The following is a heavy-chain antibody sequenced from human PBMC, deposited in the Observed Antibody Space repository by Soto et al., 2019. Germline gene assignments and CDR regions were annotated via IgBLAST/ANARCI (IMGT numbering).Heavy chain of an antibody. CDR1: GFTFSSYA. J-gene: IGHJ4*02. Sequence: GGSLRLSCAASGFTFSSYAMHWVRQAPGKGLEWVAVISYDGSNKYYADSVKGRFTISRDNSKNTLYLQMNSLRAEDTAVYYCARGSDYDFWGGYGLIDYWGQGTLVTVSS. CDR3: ARGSDYDFWGGYGLIDY. CDR2: ISYDGSNK. D-gene: IGHD3-3*01. V-gene: IGHV3-30-3*01.